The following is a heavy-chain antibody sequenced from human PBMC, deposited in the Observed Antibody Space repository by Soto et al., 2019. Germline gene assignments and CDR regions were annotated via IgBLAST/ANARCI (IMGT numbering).Heavy chain of an antibody. CDR2: IVPIFGA. CDR3: ARGGSDYEGSGYYQGHV. J-gene: IGHJ6*02. CDR1: GGTFSNYG. V-gene: IGHV1-69*12. D-gene: IGHD3-22*01. Sequence: QVQLVQSGAEVKKPGSSVKVSCKSSGGTFSNYGFSWVRQAPGQGLECMGVIVPIFGAEQPQKFQGRVTITADESTNTVFMELRGLRSEDTAVYYCARGGSDYEGSGYYQGHVWGQGTTVTVSS.